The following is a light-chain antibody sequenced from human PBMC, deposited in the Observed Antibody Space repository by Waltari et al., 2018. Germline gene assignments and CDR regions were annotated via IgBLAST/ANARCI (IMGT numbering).Light chain of an antibody. V-gene: IGLV2-14*03. J-gene: IGLJ3*02. Sequence: QSALTQPASVSGSPGQSITTSCPWTSSDVGGYNYASWCQHNPGNAPKLVIYDVNNRPSGVSNRFSGSKSGNTASLTISGLQTEDEADYYCSSYTTSGTWVFGGGTKLAVL. CDR2: DVN. CDR3: SSYTTSGTWV. CDR1: SSDVGGYNY.